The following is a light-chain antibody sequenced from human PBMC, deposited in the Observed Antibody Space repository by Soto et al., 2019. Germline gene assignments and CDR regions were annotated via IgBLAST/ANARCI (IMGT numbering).Light chain of an antibody. J-gene: IGLJ1*01. CDR1: SSDVGGYNY. CDR3: CSYAGGPYV. CDR2: DVS. V-gene: IGLV2-11*01. Sequence: QSALTQPRSVSGSPGQSVTISCTGTSSDVGGYNYVSWYQQHPGKAPKLMICDVSKRPSGVPDRFSGSKSGITASLTISGLQAEDEADYYCCSYAGGPYVFGTGTKVTVL.